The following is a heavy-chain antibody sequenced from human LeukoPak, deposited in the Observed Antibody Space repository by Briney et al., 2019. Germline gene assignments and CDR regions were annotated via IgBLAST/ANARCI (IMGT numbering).Heavy chain of an antibody. CDR3: ARDTYGGSGMNRYYYYGMDV. J-gene: IGHJ6*02. V-gene: IGHV4-4*02. CDR2: IYHSGST. Sequence: SGTLSLTCAVSGGSISSSNWWSWVRQPPGKGLEWIGEIYHSGSTNYNPSLKSRATISVDKSKNQFSLKLSSVTAADTAVYYCARDTYGGSGMNRYYYYGMDVWGQGTTVTVSS. CDR1: GGSISSSNW. D-gene: IGHD3-10*01.